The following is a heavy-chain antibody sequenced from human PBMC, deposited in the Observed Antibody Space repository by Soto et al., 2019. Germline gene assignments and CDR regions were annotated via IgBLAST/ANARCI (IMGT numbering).Heavy chain of an antibody. Sequence: EVQLVESGGGLVKPGGSLRLSCAASGFTFSSYSMNWVRQAPGQGLEWVSSISSSSSYIYYADSLRGRFTISRDNAKNSLYLQMNSLRAEETAVYYCTRDRDDILTGKFDYWGQGTLVTVSS. D-gene: IGHD3-9*01. CDR2: ISSSSSYI. V-gene: IGHV3-21*01. J-gene: IGHJ4*02. CDR3: TRDRDDILTGKFDY. CDR1: GFTFSSYS.